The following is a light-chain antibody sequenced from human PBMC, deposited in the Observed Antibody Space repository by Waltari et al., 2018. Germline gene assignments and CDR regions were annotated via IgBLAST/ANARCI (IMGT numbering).Light chain of an antibody. Sequence: EIVLTQSPGTLSLSQGDSATLSCRASQSVTNSYLAWYQQKPGQAPRLLSYGAFSRATGIPDRFSGSGSGTDFTLTISSLEPGDFAVYYCQQFGSPLFTFGPGTKVDIK. J-gene: IGKJ3*01. V-gene: IGKV3-20*01. CDR3: QQFGSPLFT. CDR1: QSVTNSY. CDR2: GAF.